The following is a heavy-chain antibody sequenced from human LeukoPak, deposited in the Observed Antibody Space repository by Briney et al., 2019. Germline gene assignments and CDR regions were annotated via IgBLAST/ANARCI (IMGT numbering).Heavy chain of an antibody. D-gene: IGHD3-3*01. Sequence: PGGSLRLSCAASGFTFSSYAMHWVRQAPGKGLEWVAVISYDGSNKYYADSVKGRFTISRDNSKNTLYLQMNSLRAEDTAVYYCARDRGAIFGVVIDLGPWGQGTLVTVSS. J-gene: IGHJ5*02. CDR3: ARDRGAIFGVVIDLGP. CDR1: GFTFSSYA. CDR2: ISYDGSNK. V-gene: IGHV3-30-3*01.